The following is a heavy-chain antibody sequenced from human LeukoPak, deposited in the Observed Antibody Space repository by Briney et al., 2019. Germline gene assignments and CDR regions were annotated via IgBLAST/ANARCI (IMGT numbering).Heavy chain of an antibody. CDR2: IIPIFGTA. CDR1: GGTFSSYA. D-gene: IGHD4-23*01. Sequence: SSVKVSCKASGGTFSSYAISWVRQAPGQGLEWMGGIIPIFGTANYAQKFQGRVTITADESTSTAYMELSSLRSEYTAVYYCVRAYGGNSPFDYWGQGTLVTVSS. CDR3: VRAYGGNSPFDY. J-gene: IGHJ4*02. V-gene: IGHV1-69*01.